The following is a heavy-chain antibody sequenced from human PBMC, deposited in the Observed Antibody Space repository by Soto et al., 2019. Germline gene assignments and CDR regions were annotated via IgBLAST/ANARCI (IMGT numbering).Heavy chain of an antibody. CDR1: GCRFSNFG. V-gene: IGHV1-69*13. CDR2: IVPVFGRP. CDR3: AREGSGYHF. D-gene: IGHD5-12*01. Sequence: SVKVSCKASGCRFSNFGISWVRQAPGQGLEWMGGIVPVFGRPNYAQRFRGRLTITADESTSTGYMELISLRSDDTAVYYCAREGSGYHFWGQGTQVSVSS. J-gene: IGHJ4*02.